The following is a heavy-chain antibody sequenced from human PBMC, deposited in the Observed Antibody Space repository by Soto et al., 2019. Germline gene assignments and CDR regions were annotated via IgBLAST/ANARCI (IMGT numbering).Heavy chain of an antibody. CDR2: ISGGGGST. CDR1: GFTFSSYA. CDR3: AKDWIASAGPAAFDI. Sequence: GGSLRLSCAASGFTFSSYAMSWVRQAPGKGLEWVSAISGGGGSTYYADSVKGRFTISRDNAKNTLYLQMNSLRAEDTAVYYCAKDWIASAGPAAFDIWGQGTMVTVSS. D-gene: IGHD6-13*01. V-gene: IGHV3-23*01. J-gene: IGHJ3*02.